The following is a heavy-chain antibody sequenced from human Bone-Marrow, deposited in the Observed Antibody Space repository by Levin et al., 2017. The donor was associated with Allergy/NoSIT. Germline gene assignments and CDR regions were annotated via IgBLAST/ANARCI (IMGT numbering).Heavy chain of an antibody. D-gene: IGHD3-3*01. CDR2: INHSGST. V-gene: IGHV4-34*01. CDR3: ASGFGVVKGGLYYGMDV. Sequence: SETLSLTCAVYGGSFSGYYWSWIRQPPGKGLEWIGEINHSGSTNYNPSLKSRVTISVDTSKNQFSLKLSSVTAADTAVYYCASGFGVVKGGLYYGMDVWGQGTTVTVSS. CDR1: GGSFSGYY. J-gene: IGHJ6*02.